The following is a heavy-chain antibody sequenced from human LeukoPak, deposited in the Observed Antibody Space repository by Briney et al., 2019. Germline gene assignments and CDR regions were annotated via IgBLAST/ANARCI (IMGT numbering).Heavy chain of an antibody. CDR1: GGSITNTNY. V-gene: IGHV4-4*02. CDR3: AREGGPYRPLDY. Sequence: PSETLSLTCGVSGGSITNTNYWTWVRQPPGKGLEWIGEVNLQGSTNYNPSLMGRVAISVDKSENHISLQLTSVTAADTAVYYCAREGGPYRPLDYSGQGTLVTVSS. CDR2: VNLQGST. J-gene: IGHJ4*02.